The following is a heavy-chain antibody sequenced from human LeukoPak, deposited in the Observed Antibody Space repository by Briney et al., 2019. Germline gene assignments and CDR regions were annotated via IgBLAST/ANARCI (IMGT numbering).Heavy chain of an antibody. CDR3: ASKGGYSSSWYGDYFDY. V-gene: IGHV1-69*05. J-gene: IGHJ4*02. CDR2: IIPIFGTA. Sequence: SVKVSCKASGGTFSSYAISWVRQAPGQGLEWMGRIIPIFGTANYAQKFQGRVTITTDESTSTAYMELSSLRSEDTAVYYCASKGGYSSSWYGDYFDYWGQGTLVTVSS. D-gene: IGHD6-13*01. CDR1: GGTFSSYA.